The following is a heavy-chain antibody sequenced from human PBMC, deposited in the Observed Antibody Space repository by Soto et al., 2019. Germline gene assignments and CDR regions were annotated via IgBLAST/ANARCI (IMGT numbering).Heavy chain of an antibody. D-gene: IGHD5-12*01. V-gene: IGHV4-4*02. J-gene: IGHJ4*02. Sequence: SETVSLTCAVSGASIGTNNWWSWVRQPPGKGLEWIGEVYHSGTTNCNPSLKSRVTISIDKSKNQFSLTLTSMTAADTALYYCAVPGRGDFDYWRQGTLFTVSS. CDR1: GASIGTNNW. CDR2: VYHSGTT. CDR3: AVPGRGDFDY.